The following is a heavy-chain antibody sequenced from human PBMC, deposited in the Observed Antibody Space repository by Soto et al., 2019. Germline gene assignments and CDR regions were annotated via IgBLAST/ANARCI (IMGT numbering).Heavy chain of an antibody. CDR1: GYTFTSYD. V-gene: IGHV1-8*01. D-gene: IGHD2-2*01. J-gene: IGHJ6*03. CDR2: MNPNSGNT. Sequence: ASVKVSCKASGYTFTSYDINWVRQATGQGLEWMGWMNPNSGNTGYAQKFQGRVTMTRNTSISTAYMELSSLRSEDTAVYYCARGRYCSSTSCYGYYYMDVWGKGTTVTVSS. CDR3: ARGRYCSSTSCYGYYYMDV.